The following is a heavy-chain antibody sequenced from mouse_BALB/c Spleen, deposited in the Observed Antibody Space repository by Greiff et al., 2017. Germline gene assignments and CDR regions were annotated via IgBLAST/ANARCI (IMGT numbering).Heavy chain of an antibody. Sequence: EVQLQQSGPELVKPGASVKISCKASGYSFTGYYMHWVKQSHVKSLEWIGRINPYNGATSYNQNFKDKASLTVDKSSSTAYMELHSLTSEDSAVYYCARFKGASDYFDYWGQGTTLTVSS. V-gene: IGHV1-31*01. CDR1: GYSFTGYY. J-gene: IGHJ2*01. CDR2: INPYNGAT. CDR3: ARFKGASDYFDY.